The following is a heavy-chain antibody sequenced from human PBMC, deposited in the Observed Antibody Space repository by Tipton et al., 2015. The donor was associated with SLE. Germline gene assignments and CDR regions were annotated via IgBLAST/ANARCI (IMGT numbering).Heavy chain of an antibody. J-gene: IGHJ3*02. CDR2: ISGSGGST. CDR3: AKDHGDTAMVTWAFDI. V-gene: IGHV3-23*01. Sequence: GSLRLSCAASGFTFSSYAMSWVRQAPGKGLEWVSAISGSGGSTYYADSVKGRFTISRDNSKNTLYLQMNSLRAEDTAVYYCAKDHGDTAMVTWAFDIWGQGTMVTVSS. D-gene: IGHD5-18*01. CDR1: GFTFSSYA.